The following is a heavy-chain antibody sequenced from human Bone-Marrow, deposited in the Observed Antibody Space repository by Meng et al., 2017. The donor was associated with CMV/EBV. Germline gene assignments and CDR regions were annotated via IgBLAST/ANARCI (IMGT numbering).Heavy chain of an antibody. CDR3: ARGSWTRSDFDY. Sequence: GEFLKISCAASGFTFSSYSMNWVRQAPGKGLEWVSSISSSSSYIYYADSVKGRFTIPRDNAKNSLYLQMNSLRAEDTAVYYCARGSWTRSDFDYWGQGTLVTVSS. J-gene: IGHJ4*02. D-gene: IGHD6-13*01. V-gene: IGHV3-21*01. CDR1: GFTFSSYS. CDR2: ISSSSSYI.